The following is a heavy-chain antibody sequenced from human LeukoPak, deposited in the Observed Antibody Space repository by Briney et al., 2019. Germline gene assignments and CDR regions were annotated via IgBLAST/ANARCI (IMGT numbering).Heavy chain of an antibody. J-gene: IGHJ4*02. CDR1: GFTFDDYG. V-gene: IGHV3-20*04. D-gene: IGHD3-10*01. CDR3: ARGLIMFRGESDY. Sequence: PGGSLRLSCAASGFTFDDYGMSWVRQAPGKGLEWVSGINWNGGSTGYADSVKGRFTISRDNAKNSLYLQMNSLRDEDTAVYYCARGLIMFRGESDYWGQGTLVTVSS. CDR2: INWNGGST.